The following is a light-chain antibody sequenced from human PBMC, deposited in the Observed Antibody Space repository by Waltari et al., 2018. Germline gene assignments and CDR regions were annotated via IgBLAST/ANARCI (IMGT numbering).Light chain of an antibody. J-gene: IGLJ1*01. CDR3: SSYAGTKNPYV. CDR1: SSDIGGYNF. Sequence: QSALTQPPSASGSAGQSVTISCTGTSSDIGGYNFVSWYQQHPGKVPKLIISEVNKRPSGVPDLFSGSKSGNTASLTVSGLQAEDEADYYCSSYAGTKNPYVFGTGTKVTVL. V-gene: IGLV2-8*01. CDR2: EVN.